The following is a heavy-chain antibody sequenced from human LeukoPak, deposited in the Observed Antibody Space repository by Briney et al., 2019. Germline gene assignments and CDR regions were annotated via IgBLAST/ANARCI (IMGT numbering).Heavy chain of an antibody. J-gene: IGHJ4*02. CDR1: GFIFSDYG. CDR3: ARDNYYGSGSDY. CDR2: ISSDGKTM. D-gene: IGHD3-10*01. Sequence: GGSLRLSCEASGFIFSDYGMNWVRQTAGKGLEWVSYISSDGKTMYYTDSVRGRFTISRDNTDNSMFLQMKSLRAEDTAVYYCARDNYYGSGSDYWGQGTLVTVSS. V-gene: IGHV3-48*03.